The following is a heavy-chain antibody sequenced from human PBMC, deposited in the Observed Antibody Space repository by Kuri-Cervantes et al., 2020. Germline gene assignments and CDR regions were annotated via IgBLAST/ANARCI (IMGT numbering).Heavy chain of an antibody. J-gene: IGHJ5*02. CDR2: IYYSGST. CDR3: ARALDYGDYVGGWFDP. D-gene: IGHD4-17*01. V-gene: IGHV4-61*05. CDR1: GGSISSSSYY. Sequence: SETLSLTCTVSGGSISSSSYYWGWIRQPPGKGLEWIGYIYYSGSTNYNPSLKSRVTMSVDTSKNQFSLKLSSVTAADTAVYYCARALDYGDYVGGWFDPWGQGTLVTVSS.